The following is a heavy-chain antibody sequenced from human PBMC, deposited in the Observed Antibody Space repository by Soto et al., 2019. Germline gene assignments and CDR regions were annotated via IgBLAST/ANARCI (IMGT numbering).Heavy chain of an antibody. J-gene: IGHJ6*02. D-gene: IGHD2-15*01. CDR3: ARSEEDSDYYYYGMDV. CDR1: GDTFSSNIVA. Sequence: PSQTLSLTCVGSGDTFSSNIVARNWVRQSPSRGLEWLGRTYYRSRWYSDYAVSVRGRIDINADTSKNQVSLQLNSVTPEDTAVYYCARSEEDSDYYYYGMDVWGQGTTVTVSS. CDR2: TYYRSRWYS. V-gene: IGHV6-1*01.